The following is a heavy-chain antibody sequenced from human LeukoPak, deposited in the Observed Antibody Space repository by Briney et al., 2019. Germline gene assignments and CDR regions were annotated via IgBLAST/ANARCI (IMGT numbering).Heavy chain of an antibody. CDR1: GGSISSSSYY. J-gene: IGHJ4*02. CDR3: ARHGPRDPMIVMVITPFDY. CDR2: IYYSGST. V-gene: IGHV4-39*01. D-gene: IGHD3-22*01. Sequence: SETLSLTCTVSGGSISSSSYYWGWIRQPPGKGLEWIGSIYYSGSTYYNPSLKSRVTISVDTSKNQFSLKLSSVTAADTAVYYCARHGPRDPMIVMVITPFDYWGQGTLVTVSS.